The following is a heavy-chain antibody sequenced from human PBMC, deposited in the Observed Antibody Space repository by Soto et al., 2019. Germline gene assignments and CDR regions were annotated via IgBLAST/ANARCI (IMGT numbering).Heavy chain of an antibody. V-gene: IGHV1-18*01. Sequence: ASVKVSCKASGYTFTSYGISWVRQAPGQGLEWMGWISAYNGNTNYAQKLQGRVTMTTDTSTSTAYMELRSLRSDDTAVYYCARDNYCSGGSCYSFHYYYYYGMDVWGQGTTVTVSS. CDR1: GYTFTSYG. J-gene: IGHJ6*02. CDR3: ARDNYCSGGSCYSFHYYYYYGMDV. CDR2: ISAYNGNT. D-gene: IGHD2-15*01.